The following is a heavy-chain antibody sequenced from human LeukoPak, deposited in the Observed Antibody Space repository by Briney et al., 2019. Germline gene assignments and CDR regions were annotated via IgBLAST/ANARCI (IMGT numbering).Heavy chain of an antibody. Sequence: GRSPRLSCAASGFTFSSYAMHWVRQAPGKGLEWVAVISYDGSNKYYADSVKGRFTISRDNSKNTLYLQMNSLRAEDTAVYYCARDYSGYDVFFLGYWGQGTLVTVSS. V-gene: IGHV3-30*04. CDR1: GFTFSSYA. D-gene: IGHD5-12*01. CDR3: ARDYSGYDVFFLGY. J-gene: IGHJ4*02. CDR2: ISYDGSNK.